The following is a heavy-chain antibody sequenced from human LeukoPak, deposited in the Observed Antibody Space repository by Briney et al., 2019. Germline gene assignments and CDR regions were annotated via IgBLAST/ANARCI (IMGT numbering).Heavy chain of an antibody. J-gene: IGHJ5*02. CDR1: GFTFSSYI. CDR3: ARVSGYYNWFDP. D-gene: IGHD3-3*01. Sequence: GGSLRLSCAVSGFTFSSYIMNWVRQAPGKGLEWVSSITSSSSYIYYVDSVKGRFTISRDNAKNSLYLQMNSLRAEDTAVYYCARVSGYYNWFDPWGQGTLVTVPS. V-gene: IGHV3-21*01. CDR2: ITSSSSYI.